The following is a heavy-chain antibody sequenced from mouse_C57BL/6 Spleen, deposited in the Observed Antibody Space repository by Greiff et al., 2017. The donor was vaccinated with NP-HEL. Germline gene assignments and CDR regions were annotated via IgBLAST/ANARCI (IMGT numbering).Heavy chain of an antibody. D-gene: IGHD1-1*01. CDR1: GFTFSDYG. CDR2: ISSGSSTI. Sequence: VQLKESGGGLVKPGGSLKLSCAASGFTFSDYGMHWVRQAPEKGLEWVAYISSGSSTIYYADTVKGRFTISRDNAKNTLFLQMTSLRSEDTAMYYCAKDLRQCPRGYFDVWGTGTTVTVSS. V-gene: IGHV5-17*01. CDR3: AKDLRQCPRGYFDV. J-gene: IGHJ1*03.